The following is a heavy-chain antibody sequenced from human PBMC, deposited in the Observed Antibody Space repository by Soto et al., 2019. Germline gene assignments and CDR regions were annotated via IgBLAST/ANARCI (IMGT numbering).Heavy chain of an antibody. CDR1: GGTFSSYA. D-gene: IGHD6-13*01. Sequence: SVKVSCKASGGTFSSYAISWVRQAPGQGLEWMGGIIPIFGTANYAQKFPGRVTITADESTSTAYMELSSLRSEDTAVYYCARGQEQQLVRDLDYYGMDVWGQGTTVTVSS. J-gene: IGHJ6*02. CDR3: ARGQEQQLVRDLDYYGMDV. CDR2: IIPIFGTA. V-gene: IGHV1-69*13.